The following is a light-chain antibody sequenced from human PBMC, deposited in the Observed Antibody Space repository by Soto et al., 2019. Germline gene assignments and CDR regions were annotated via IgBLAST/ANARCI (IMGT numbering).Light chain of an antibody. CDR2: GAS. Sequence: EIVLTQSPGTLSFSPGERAPLSCRASQSVSSNFLAWYQQKPGQAPRLLISGASSRATGIPDRFSGSGSGTDFTLTISGLEPEDFAVYYCQQYGSSPRTFGQGTKVDIK. J-gene: IGKJ1*01. CDR1: QSVSSNF. CDR3: QQYGSSPRT. V-gene: IGKV3-20*01.